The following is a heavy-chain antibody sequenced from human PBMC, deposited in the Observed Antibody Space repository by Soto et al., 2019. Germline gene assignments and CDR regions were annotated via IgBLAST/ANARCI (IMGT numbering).Heavy chain of an antibody. CDR1: GYTFTSYD. J-gene: IGHJ4*02. V-gene: IGHV1-8*01. CDR3: ARERSSGWDVDY. D-gene: IGHD6-19*01. Sequence: QVQLVQSGAEVKKPGASVKVSCKASGYTFTSYDINWVRQATGQGLEWMGWINPNSGNTGCAQKFQGRVTMTRNTSISTDYMELSSLRSEDKAVYYCARERSSGWDVDYWGQGALVTVSS. CDR2: INPNSGNT.